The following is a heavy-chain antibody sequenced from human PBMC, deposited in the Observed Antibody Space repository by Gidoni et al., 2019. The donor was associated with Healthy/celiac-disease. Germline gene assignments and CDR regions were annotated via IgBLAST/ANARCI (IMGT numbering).Heavy chain of an antibody. CDR3: ASLSAPGGYYYYYGMDV. D-gene: IGHD3-10*01. CDR1: GGPISSSSYY. CDR2: IYYSGST. J-gene: IGHJ6*02. V-gene: IGHV4-39*01. Sequence: QLQLQESGPGLVKPSETLSLTCTVSGGPISSSSYYWGWIRQPPGKGLEWIWSIYYSGSTYYNPSLKSRVTISVDTSKNQFSLKLSSVTAADTAVYYCASLSAPGGYYYYYGMDVWGQGTTVTVSS.